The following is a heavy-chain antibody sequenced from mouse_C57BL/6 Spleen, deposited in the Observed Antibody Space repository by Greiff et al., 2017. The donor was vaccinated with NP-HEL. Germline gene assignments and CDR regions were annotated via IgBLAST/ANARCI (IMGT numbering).Heavy chain of an antibody. CDR2: IYPGGGYT. V-gene: IGHV1-63*01. J-gene: IGHJ3*01. CDR1: GYTFTNYW. Sequence: VQLQQSGAELVRPGTSVKMSCKASGYTFTNYWIGWAKQRPGHGLEWIGDIYPGGGYTNYNEKFKGKATLTADKSSSTAYMQFSSLTSEDSAIYYCAREDSSGYPPFAYWGQGTLVTVSA. D-gene: IGHD3-2*02. CDR3: AREDSSGYPPFAY.